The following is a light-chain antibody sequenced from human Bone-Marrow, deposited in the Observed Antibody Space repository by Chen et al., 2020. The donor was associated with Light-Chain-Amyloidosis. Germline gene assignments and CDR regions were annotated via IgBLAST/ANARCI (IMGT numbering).Light chain of an antibody. V-gene: IGKV1-12*01. CDR1: QSINNY. CDR2: TAS. J-gene: IGKJ4*01. Sequence: DVQLTQSPSSVSAFVGDRVTITCRASQSINNYLVWYQQRPGNAPKLLIYTASTLQSGVPSRFSGSGSGTDFTLTISSLQPEDVATYYCQQANNFPRTFGGGTKVEIK. CDR3: QQANNFPRT.